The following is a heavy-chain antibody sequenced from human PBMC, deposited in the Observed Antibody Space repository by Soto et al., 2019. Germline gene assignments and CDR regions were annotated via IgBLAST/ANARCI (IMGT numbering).Heavy chain of an antibody. Sequence: PSETLSLTCAVSGYSIGSSNWWGWIRQPPGKGLEWIGYIYYSGSTYYNPSLKSRVTMSVDTSKNQFSLKLSSVTAVDTAVYYCARASYSGSKLPTDFDYWGQGTLVTVSS. CDR1: GYSIGSSNW. D-gene: IGHD1-26*01. CDR2: IYYSGST. J-gene: IGHJ4*02. CDR3: ARASYSGSKLPTDFDY. V-gene: IGHV4-28*03.